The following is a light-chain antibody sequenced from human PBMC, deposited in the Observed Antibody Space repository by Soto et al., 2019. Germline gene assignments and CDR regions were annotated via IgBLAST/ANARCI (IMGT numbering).Light chain of an antibody. CDR3: CSYAGSDTLV. J-gene: IGLJ2*01. V-gene: IGLV2-11*01. CDR2: DVS. Sequence: QSVLTQPRSVSGSPGQSVTISCTGTSRDVGGYNYVSWYQQHPGKAPKLMIYDVSKRPSGVPDRFSGSKSGNTASLTISGLQAEDEADYYCCSYAGSDTLVFGGGTKLTV. CDR1: SRDVGGYNY.